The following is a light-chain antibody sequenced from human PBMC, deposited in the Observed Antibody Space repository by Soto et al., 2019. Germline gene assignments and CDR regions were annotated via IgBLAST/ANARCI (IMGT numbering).Light chain of an antibody. Sequence: ETVLTQSPGTLSLSPGERATLSCRASQSVINNYLAWYQQTPGQAPRLLIYGASTRATGTPDRFSGSGSGTDFTITITRLEPRDSEVYSCQQYGSSVYTFGQGTKLEIK. V-gene: IGKV3-20*01. CDR1: QSVINNY. CDR2: GAS. J-gene: IGKJ2*01. CDR3: QQYGSSVYT.